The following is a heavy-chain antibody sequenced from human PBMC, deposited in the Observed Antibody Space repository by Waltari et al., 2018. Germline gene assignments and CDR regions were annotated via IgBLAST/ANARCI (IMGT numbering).Heavy chain of an antibody. D-gene: IGHD4-17*01. Sequence: EVQLVESGGGLVQPGGSLRLSCAASGFTFSSYSMNWVRQAPGKGLEWVSYISSSSSTIYYADSVKGRFTISRDNAKNSLYLQMNSLRAEDTAVYYCARAYDYGDRGWFDPWGQGTLVIVSS. CDR3: ARAYDYGDRGWFDP. CDR2: ISSSSSTI. J-gene: IGHJ5*02. V-gene: IGHV3-48*01. CDR1: GFTFSSYS.